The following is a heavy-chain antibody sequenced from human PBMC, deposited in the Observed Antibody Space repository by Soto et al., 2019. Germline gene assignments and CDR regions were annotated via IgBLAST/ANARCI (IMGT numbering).Heavy chain of an antibody. CDR1: GFTFSSYA. V-gene: IGHV3-23*01. CDR2: ISGSGGST. J-gene: IGHJ5*02. Sequence: EVQLLESGGGLVQPGGSLRLSCAASGFTFSSYAMSWVRQAPGKGLEWVSAISGSGGSTYYADSVKGRFTISRDNSKNTLYLQMNSLIAEDTAVYYCAKSRRSVVVPAAMQFDPWGQGTLVTVSS. CDR3: AKSRRSVVVPAAMQFDP. D-gene: IGHD2-2*01.